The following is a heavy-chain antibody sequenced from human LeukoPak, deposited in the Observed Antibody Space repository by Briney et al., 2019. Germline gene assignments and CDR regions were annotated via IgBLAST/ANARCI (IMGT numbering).Heavy chain of an antibody. V-gene: IGHV3-23*01. Sequence: PGGSLRLSCAASGFTFSSYAMSWVRQAPGKGLEWVSAISGSGGSTYYADSVKGRFTISRDNSKNTLYLQMNSLRAEDTAVYYCAKELYSSAKIYYYYYGMDVWGQGTTVTVPS. CDR1: GFTFSSYA. D-gene: IGHD6-19*01. J-gene: IGHJ6*02. CDR2: ISGSGGST. CDR3: AKELYSSAKIYYYYYGMDV.